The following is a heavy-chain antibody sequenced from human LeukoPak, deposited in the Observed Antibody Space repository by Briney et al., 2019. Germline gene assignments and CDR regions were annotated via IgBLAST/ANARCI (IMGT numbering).Heavy chain of an antibody. J-gene: IGHJ1*01. CDR3: ASAPGYSSSWDFQH. CDR2: IIPIFGTA. Sequence: SVKVSCKACGGTFSSYAISWVRQAPGQGLEWMGGIIPIFGTANYAQKFQGRVTITTDESTSTAYMELSSLRSEDTAVYYCASAPGYSSSWDFQHWGQGTLVTVSS. CDR1: GGTFSSYA. V-gene: IGHV1-69*05. D-gene: IGHD6-13*01.